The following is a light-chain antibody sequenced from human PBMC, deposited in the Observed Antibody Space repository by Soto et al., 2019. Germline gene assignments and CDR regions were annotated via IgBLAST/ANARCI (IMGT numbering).Light chain of an antibody. CDR1: QNVLYNSNNKIY. CDR2: WAS. V-gene: IGKV4-1*01. CDR3: QQYYNTPLT. Sequence: DIVMTQSPDSLAVSLGERATINCKSSQNVLYNSNNKIYLAWYQQKPGQPPKLLIYWASTRESGVPDRFSGSGSGTDFTLTISSLQAEDVAVYYCQQYYNTPLTFGPGTKVDIK. J-gene: IGKJ3*01.